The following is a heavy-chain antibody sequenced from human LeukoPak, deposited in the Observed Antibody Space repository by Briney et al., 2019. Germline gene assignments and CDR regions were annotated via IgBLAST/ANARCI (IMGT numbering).Heavy chain of an antibody. CDR2: IYYSGST. CDR1: GGSISSYY. V-gene: IGHV4-59*08. J-gene: IGHJ3*02. D-gene: IGHD3-16*01. CDR3: ARLARLDAFDI. Sequence: SETLSLTCTVSGGSISSYYWSWIRQPPGKGLEWIGYIYYSGSTNYNPSLKSRVTISVDTSKNQFSLKLSSVTAADTAVYYCARLARLDAFDIWGQGTMVTVSS.